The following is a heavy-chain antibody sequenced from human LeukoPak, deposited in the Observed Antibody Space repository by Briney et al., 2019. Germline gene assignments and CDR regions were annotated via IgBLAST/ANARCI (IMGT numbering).Heavy chain of an antibody. J-gene: IGHJ5*02. CDR1: GFSVNDDH. CDR3: ARGVLGYSYGDNWFDP. V-gene: IGHV3-66*01. CDR2: LYKGGST. D-gene: IGHD5-18*01. Sequence: GGSLRLSCEASGFSVNDDHMTWVRQAPGKGLQWVSVLYKGGSTHYADSVKARFSISRDTSKNTVFLHMKSLRVEDTAVYYCARGVLGYSYGDNWFDPWGQGSLVTVSS.